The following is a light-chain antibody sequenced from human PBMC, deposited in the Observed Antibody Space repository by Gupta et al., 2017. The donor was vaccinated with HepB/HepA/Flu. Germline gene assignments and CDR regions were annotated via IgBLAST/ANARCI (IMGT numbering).Light chain of an antibody. J-gene: IGKJ1*01. Sequence: DIQMTQSPSTLSTSVGDRVTITCRASQSVSTWLAWYQQKPGKAPKLLIYKASSLESGVPSRFSGSGSGTEFTLTISSLQPDDFATYYCQQCNTSPWTFGQGTKVEIK. V-gene: IGKV1-5*03. CDR1: QSVSTW. CDR2: KAS. CDR3: QQCNTSPWT.